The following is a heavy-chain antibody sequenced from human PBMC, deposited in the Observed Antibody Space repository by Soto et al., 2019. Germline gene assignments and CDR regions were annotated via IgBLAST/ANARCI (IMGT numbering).Heavy chain of an antibody. V-gene: IGHV4-39*01. Sequence: SETLSLTCTVSGGSISSSSYYWGWMRQPPGKGLEWIGSIYYSGSTYYNPSLKSRVTISVDTSKNQFSLKLSSVTAADTAVYFCARVYDFWSGYLKNYGMDVWGQGTTVTVSS. CDR3: ARVYDFWSGYLKNYGMDV. CDR1: GGSISSSSYY. CDR2: IYYSGST. D-gene: IGHD3-3*01. J-gene: IGHJ6*02.